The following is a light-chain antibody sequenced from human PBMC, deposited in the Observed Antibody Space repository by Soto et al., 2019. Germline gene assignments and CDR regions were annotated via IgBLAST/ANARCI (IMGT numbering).Light chain of an antibody. CDR2: GSV. J-gene: IGLJ1*01. Sequence: QSVLTQPPSVSGAPGQGVTISCTGSSSNIGAGYDVHWCQQLPRTAPKLLIYGSVNRPSGVPDRFSASKSGTSASLAITGLRPEDEADYYCQSYDSRLNGYVFGTGTKVTVL. CDR3: QSYDSRLNGYV. V-gene: IGLV1-40*01. CDR1: SSNIGAGYD.